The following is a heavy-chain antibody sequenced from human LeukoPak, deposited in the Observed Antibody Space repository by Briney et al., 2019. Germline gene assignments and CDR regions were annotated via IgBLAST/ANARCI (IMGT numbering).Heavy chain of an antibody. CDR3: AGDYYGSGSFYIEDY. V-gene: IGHV3-7*01. D-gene: IGHD3-10*01. Sequence: PGGSLRLSCAASGFTFSSLWMGWLRQAPGKGQEWVANIKPDGSDTYYVDSVKDRFTISRDNAKNSLYLQMNSLRAEDTAVYYCAGDYYGSGSFYIEDYWGQGTLVTVSS. J-gene: IGHJ4*02. CDR2: IKPDGSDT. CDR1: GFTFSSLW.